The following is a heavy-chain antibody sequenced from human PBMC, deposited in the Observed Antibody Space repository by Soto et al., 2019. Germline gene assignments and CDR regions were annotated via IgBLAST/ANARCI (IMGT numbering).Heavy chain of an antibody. CDR2: IRSKAYGRTT. V-gene: IGHV3-49*04. CDR3: TSSILEWLLLTYYYYGIDV. J-gene: IGHJ6*02. D-gene: IGHD3-3*01. Sequence: SLRLSCTASGFTFGGYAMSWVRQAPGKGLEWVGVIRSKAYGRTTEYAASVKGRFTISRDDSKSIAYLQMNSLKTEDTAVYYCTSSILEWLLLTYYYYGIDVWGQGTTVTVSS. CDR1: GFTFGGYA.